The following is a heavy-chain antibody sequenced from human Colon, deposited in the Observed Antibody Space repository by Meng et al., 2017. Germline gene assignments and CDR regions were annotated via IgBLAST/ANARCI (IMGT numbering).Heavy chain of an antibody. CDR2: IHSSAGT. CDR3: ANRFV. D-gene: IGHD3-3*01. Sequence: EVGLVESGGGLVQPGGSLRLSCAVSGFSVSSDFMIWVRQAPGKGLEWVSMIHSSAGTFFADSVKGRFTVSTDNSKNTLYLQMNSLRIEDTAVYHCANRFVWGLGTLVTVSS. CDR1: GFSVSSDF. J-gene: IGHJ4*02. V-gene: IGHV3-66*02.